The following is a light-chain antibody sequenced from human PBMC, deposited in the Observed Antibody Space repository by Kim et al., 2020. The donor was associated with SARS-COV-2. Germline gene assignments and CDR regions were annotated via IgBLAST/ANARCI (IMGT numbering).Light chain of an antibody. V-gene: IGKV3-20*01. Sequence: ESVLTQSPGTLSLSPGERATLSGRTSQRVGNNYLAWYKQKPGQTPRLLISGISTRASGIPDRFSGSGSGTDFTLTINSLEPEDFVVYYCQQDDNSPYTFGQGTKLEIK. CDR1: QRVGNNY. J-gene: IGKJ2*01. CDR2: GIS. CDR3: QQDDNSPYT.